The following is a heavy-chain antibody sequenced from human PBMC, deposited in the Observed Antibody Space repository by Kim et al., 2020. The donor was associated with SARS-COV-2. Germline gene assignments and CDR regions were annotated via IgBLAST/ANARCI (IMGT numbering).Heavy chain of an antibody. CDR3: ATKFDYDILTGFHY. J-gene: IGHJ4*02. Sequence: SETLSLTCTVSGGSISSGGYYWSWIRQHPGKGLEWIGYIYYSGSTYYNPSLKSRVTISVDTSKNQFSLKLSSVTAADTAVYYCATKFDYDILTGFHYWGQGTLVTVSS. V-gene: IGHV4-31*03. CDR1: GGSISSGGYY. D-gene: IGHD3-9*01. CDR2: IYYSGST.